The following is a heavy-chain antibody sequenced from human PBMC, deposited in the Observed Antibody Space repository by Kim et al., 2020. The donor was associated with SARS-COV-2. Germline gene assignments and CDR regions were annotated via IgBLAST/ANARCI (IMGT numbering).Heavy chain of an antibody. CDR1: GFTFSSYW. CDR3: SRLGSSSWNFDY. J-gene: IGHJ4*01. D-gene: IGHD6-13*01. CDR2: IKQDGSEK. V-gene: IGHV3-7*01. Sequence: GGSLRLSCAASGFTFSSYWMSWVRQAPGKGLEWVANIKQDGSEKYYVDSVKGRFTISRDNAKNSLYLQMNSLRAEDTAVYYCSRLGSSSWNFDYWGRNPGHRLL.